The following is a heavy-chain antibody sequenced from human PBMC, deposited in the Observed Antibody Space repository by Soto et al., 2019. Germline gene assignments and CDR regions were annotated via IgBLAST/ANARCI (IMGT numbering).Heavy chain of an antibody. CDR1: GGSISSSSYY. J-gene: IGHJ3*02. V-gene: IGHV4-39*01. CDR3: ARQLYTVTTRDAFDI. CDR2: IYYSGST. Sequence: PSETLSLTCTVSGGSISSSSYYWGWIRQAPGKGLEWIGSIYYSGSTYYNPSLKSRVTISVDTSKNQFSLKLSSVTAADTAVYYCARQLYTVTTRDAFDIWGQGTMVTVSS. D-gene: IGHD4-4*01.